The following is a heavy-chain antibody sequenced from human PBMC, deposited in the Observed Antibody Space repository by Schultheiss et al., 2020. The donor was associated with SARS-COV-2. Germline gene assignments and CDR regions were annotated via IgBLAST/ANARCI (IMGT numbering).Heavy chain of an antibody. CDR2: IYYSGST. Sequence: SETLSLTCTVSGGSISSGGYYWSWIRQHPGKGLEWIGYIYYSGSTYYNPSLKSLVTISVDNSKNRFSLKLSSVTAADTAFYYCALARGPWNPHNWFDPWGPGTLVTVSS. CDR3: ALARGPWNPHNWFDP. J-gene: IGHJ5*02. CDR1: GGSISSGGYY. V-gene: IGHV4-31*01. D-gene: IGHD1-1*01.